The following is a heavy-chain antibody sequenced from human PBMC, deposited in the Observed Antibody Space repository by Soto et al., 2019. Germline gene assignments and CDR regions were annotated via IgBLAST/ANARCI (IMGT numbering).Heavy chain of an antibody. Sequence: VQLVESGGGLVQPGGSLRLSCAASGFTFSNYWMHWVRQAPGKGLVWVSRINSDGSNMNYADSVKGRFTISRDNAKNTPYLQRNSLRAEDTAVYYCARAAFLDYWGQGTLVTVSS. CDR2: INSDGSNM. J-gene: IGHJ4*02. D-gene: IGHD3-16*01. CDR3: ARAAFLDY. CDR1: GFTFSNYW. V-gene: IGHV3-74*01.